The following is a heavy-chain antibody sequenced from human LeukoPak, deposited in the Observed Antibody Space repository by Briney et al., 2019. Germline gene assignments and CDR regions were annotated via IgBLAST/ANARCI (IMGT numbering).Heavy chain of an antibody. Sequence: ASVKVSCKASGYTFTDYYVHWVRQAPGQGLEWMGWINPNSGGTNYAQKFQGTVTMTRDTSISTAYMELTRLRSDDTAVYYCARERGNYDTLTDYYEGNGFDPWGQGTLVTVSS. J-gene: IGHJ5*02. CDR2: INPNSGGT. CDR3: ARERGNYDTLTDYYEGNGFDP. CDR1: GYTFTDYY. V-gene: IGHV1-2*02. D-gene: IGHD3-9*01.